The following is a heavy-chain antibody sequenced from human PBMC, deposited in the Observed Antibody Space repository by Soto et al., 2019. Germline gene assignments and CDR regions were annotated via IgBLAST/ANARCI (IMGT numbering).Heavy chain of an antibody. CDR1: GDSISSYY. CDR2: IYYSGST. J-gene: IGHJ3*02. Sequence: LSLTCTVSGDSISSYYWSWIRQPPGKGLEWIGYIYYSGSTNYNPSLKSRVTISVDTSKNQFSLKLSSVTAADTAVYYCARAGNGCSSTSCHSQGSDAFDIWGQGTMVTVSS. V-gene: IGHV4-59*01. D-gene: IGHD2-2*01. CDR3: ARAGNGCSSTSCHSQGSDAFDI.